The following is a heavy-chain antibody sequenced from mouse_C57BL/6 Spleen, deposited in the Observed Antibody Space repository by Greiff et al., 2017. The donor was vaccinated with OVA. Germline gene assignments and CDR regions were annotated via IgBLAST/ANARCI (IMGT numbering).Heavy chain of an antibody. CDR1: GFNIKDDY. V-gene: IGHV14-4*01. CDR2: IDPENGDT. D-gene: IGHD2-10*02. J-gene: IGHJ2*01. Sequence: VQLQQSGAELVRPGASVKLSCTASGFNIKDDYMHWVKQRPEQGLEWIGWIDPENGDTEYASKFQGKATITADTSSNTAYLQLSSLTSEDTAVYYCTTGMERRHYFDYWGQGTTLTVSS. CDR3: TTGMERRHYFDY.